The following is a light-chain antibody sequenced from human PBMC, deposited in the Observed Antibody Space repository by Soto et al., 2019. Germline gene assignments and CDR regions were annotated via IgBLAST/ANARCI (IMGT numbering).Light chain of an antibody. CDR3: QEYNNWHPIT. CDR1: QSISSK. CDR2: GAS. Sequence: EIVMTQSPATLSVSPGERATLSCRASQSISSKLAWYQQKPGQAPRLLIYGASTRATGIPARFSGSGSGTEFTLTITSLQSADFAVYYCQEYNNWHPITFGGGTKVEIK. J-gene: IGKJ4*01. V-gene: IGKV3-15*01.